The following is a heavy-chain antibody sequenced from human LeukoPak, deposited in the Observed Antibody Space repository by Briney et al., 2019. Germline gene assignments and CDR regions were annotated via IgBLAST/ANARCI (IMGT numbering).Heavy chain of an antibody. V-gene: IGHV3-7*01. J-gene: IGHJ4*02. D-gene: IGHD4-11*01. Sequence: GGSLRLSCAASGFTSSSYWMSWVRQAPGKGLEWVANIKQDGSEKYYVDSVKGRFTISRDNAKNSLYLQMNSLRAEDTAVYYCATDSYSNYSYYFDYWGQGTLVTVSS. CDR1: GFTSSSYW. CDR2: IKQDGSEK. CDR3: ATDSYSNYSYYFDY.